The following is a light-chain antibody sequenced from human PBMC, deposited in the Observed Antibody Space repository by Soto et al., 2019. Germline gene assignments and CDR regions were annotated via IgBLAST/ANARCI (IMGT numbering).Light chain of an antibody. CDR2: AAS. CDR1: QSISTW. J-gene: IGKJ5*01. Sequence: DIQMTHSPSTLSASVLYIVTITFRASQSISTWLAGYQQKPGKAPKLLIYAASSLQSGVPSRFSGSGSGTDFTLTISSLQPEDFATYYCQKSYSTPITFGQGTRLEIK. V-gene: IGKV1-39*01. CDR3: QKSYSTPIT.